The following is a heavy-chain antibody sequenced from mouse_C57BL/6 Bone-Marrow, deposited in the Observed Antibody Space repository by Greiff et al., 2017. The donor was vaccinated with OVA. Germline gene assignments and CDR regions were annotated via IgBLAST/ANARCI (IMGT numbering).Heavy chain of an antibody. D-gene: IGHD1-1*01. Sequence: VKLLESGAELARPGASVKLSCKASGYTFTSYGISWVKQRTGQGLEWIGEIYPRSGNTYYNEKFKGKATLTADKSSSTAYMELRSLTSEDSAVYICARDYYGTRYFDVWGTGTTVTVSS. CDR1: GYTFTSYG. CDR3: ARDYYGTRYFDV. CDR2: IYPRSGNT. J-gene: IGHJ1*03. V-gene: IGHV1-81*01.